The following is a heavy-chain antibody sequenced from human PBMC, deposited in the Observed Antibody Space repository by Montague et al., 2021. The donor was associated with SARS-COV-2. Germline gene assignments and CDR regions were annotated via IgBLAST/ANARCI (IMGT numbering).Heavy chain of an antibody. CDR2: ISSSGTTL. CDR3: ARDLAVDY. Sequence: SRRLSCAASGFTFRDYYINLIRQAPGEGLEWVSSISSSGTTLYYASSVKGRFTISRYNAKNSLYLQMNILRAEDTAVYYCARDLAVDYWGQGTLVTVSS. J-gene: IGHJ4*02. CDR1: GFTFRDYY. V-gene: IGHV3-11*01.